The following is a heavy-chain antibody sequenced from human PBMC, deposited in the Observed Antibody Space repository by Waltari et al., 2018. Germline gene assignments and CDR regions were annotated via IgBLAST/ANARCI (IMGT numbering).Heavy chain of an antibody. V-gene: IGHV3-48*01. J-gene: IGHJ4*02. CDR1: GFTFSAYA. CDR3: ARVPTVVLSLAVYFDY. D-gene: IGHD4-17*01. Sequence: EVQLMESGGALVQPGGSLRLSCIASGFTFSAYAMNWVRKAPGKGREWVAYMSSSSRAIYYADSVKGRFTISRDNANNSLYLQMNSLRAEDTAIYYCARVPTVVLSLAVYFDYWGQGSLVTVSS. CDR2: MSSSSRAI.